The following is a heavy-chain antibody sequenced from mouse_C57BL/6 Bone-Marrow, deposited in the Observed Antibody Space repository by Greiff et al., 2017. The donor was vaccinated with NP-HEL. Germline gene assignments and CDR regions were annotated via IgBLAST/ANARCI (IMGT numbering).Heavy chain of an antibody. J-gene: IGHJ2*01. CDR2: IDPENGDT. CDR1: GFNIKDDY. D-gene: IGHD1-1*01. V-gene: IGHV14-4*01. Sequence: EVQLQQSGAELVRPGASVKLSCTASGFNIKDDYMHWVKQRPEQGLEWIGWIDPENGDTEYASKFQGKATITADTSSNTAYLKLSSLTSEDTAVYYCTTSITTVVAGFDYWGQGTTLTVSS. CDR3: TTSITTVVAGFDY.